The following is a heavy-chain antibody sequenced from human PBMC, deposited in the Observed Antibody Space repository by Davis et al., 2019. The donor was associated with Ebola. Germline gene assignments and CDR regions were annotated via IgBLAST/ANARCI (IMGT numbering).Heavy chain of an antibody. V-gene: IGHV5-10-1*01. D-gene: IGHD2-15*01. Sequence: GESLKISCKGSGYSFSNFWIGWVRQMPGKGLEWMGRFDPSDSYTNYSPAFQGHVTLSGDKSISIAYLQWSSLKASDTAMYYCASLSGGLGSPLNFYYFYGMDVWGQGTTVTVSS. CDR3: ASLSGGLGSPLNFYYFYGMDV. CDR2: FDPSDSYT. J-gene: IGHJ6*02. CDR1: GYSFSNFW.